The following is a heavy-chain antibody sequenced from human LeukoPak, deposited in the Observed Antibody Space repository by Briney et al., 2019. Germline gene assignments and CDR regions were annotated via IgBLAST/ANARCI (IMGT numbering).Heavy chain of an antibody. V-gene: IGHV1-8*03. CDR1: GYTFTSYD. CDR3: ARVGQDIVATDYFDY. J-gene: IGHJ4*02. D-gene: IGHD5-12*01. CDR2: MNPNSVNT. Sequence: ASVRVSCKASGYTFTSYDINWVRQATGQGLEWMGWMNPNSVNTVYAQKFQGRVTITRNTSRSTAYMELRSLRSEDTAVYYCARVGQDIVATDYFDYWGQGTLVTVSS.